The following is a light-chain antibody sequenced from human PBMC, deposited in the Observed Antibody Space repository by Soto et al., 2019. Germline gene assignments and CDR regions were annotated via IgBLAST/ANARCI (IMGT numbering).Light chain of an antibody. V-gene: IGKV1-5*03. CDR1: QSISSW. J-gene: IGKJ1*01. Sequence: DIQMTQSPSTLSASVGDRVTITCRASQSISSWLAWYQQKPGRAPKLLIYKASSLETGVPSRFSGSGSGTAFTLIISSLQPDDFASYSCQQYGSSSPWTFGQGTKVEIK. CDR2: KAS. CDR3: QQYGSSSPWT.